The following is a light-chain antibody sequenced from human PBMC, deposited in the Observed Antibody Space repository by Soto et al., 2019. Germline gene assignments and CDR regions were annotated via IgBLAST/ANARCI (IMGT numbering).Light chain of an antibody. CDR1: QSVSSSY. Sequence: EIVLTQSPGTLSLSPGERATLSCRASQSVSSSYLAWYQQKPGQAPRLLIYGAVSRATGIPDRFSGSGSGTDLTLTISRLEPEDFAVYYCQQYGSSPRLTFGGGTKVEIK. CDR3: QQYGSSPRLT. V-gene: IGKV3-20*01. J-gene: IGKJ4*01. CDR2: GAV.